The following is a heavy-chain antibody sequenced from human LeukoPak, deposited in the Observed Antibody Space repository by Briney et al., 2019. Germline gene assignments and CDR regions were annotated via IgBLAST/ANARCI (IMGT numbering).Heavy chain of an antibody. V-gene: IGHV4-30-4*08. CDR3: ARVVDYYDSSGLDY. Sequence: PSETLSLTCTVSGGSISSSSYYWSWIRQPPGKGLEWIGYIYYSGSTYYNPSLKSRVTISVDTSKNQFSLKLSSVTAADTAVYYCARVVDYYDSSGLDYWGQGTLVTVSS. CDR2: IYYSGST. J-gene: IGHJ4*02. D-gene: IGHD3-22*01. CDR1: GGSISSSSYY.